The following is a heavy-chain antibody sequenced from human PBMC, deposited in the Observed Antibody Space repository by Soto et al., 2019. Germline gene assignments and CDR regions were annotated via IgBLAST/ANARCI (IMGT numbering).Heavy chain of an antibody. CDR2: ISSSSSTI. Sequence: EVHLVESGGGLVQPGGSLRLSCAASGFTFSYYNMNWVRQAPARGLEWVSYISSSSSTIYYADSVKGRFTISRDNASNSLYLQMNSLRAEDTAVYYCARDGDGSGWPFDYWGQGTLVTVSS. J-gene: IGHJ4*02. CDR1: GFTFSYYN. V-gene: IGHV3-48*01. D-gene: IGHD6-25*01. CDR3: ARDGDGSGWPFDY.